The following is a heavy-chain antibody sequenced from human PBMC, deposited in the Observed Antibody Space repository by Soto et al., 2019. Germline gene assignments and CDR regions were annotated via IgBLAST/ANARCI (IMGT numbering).Heavy chain of an antibody. D-gene: IGHD6-6*01. Sequence: ASVKVSCKASGITFSTSAVQWARQARGQRPEWIGWIVVDSGSTNYAQKFQGRVTITRDMSTSTAYMELSSLRSEDTAVYYCARVPGIAARQFDYWGQGTLVTVSS. CDR3: ARVPGIAARQFDY. J-gene: IGHJ4*02. V-gene: IGHV1-58*01. CDR1: GITFSTSA. CDR2: IVVDSGST.